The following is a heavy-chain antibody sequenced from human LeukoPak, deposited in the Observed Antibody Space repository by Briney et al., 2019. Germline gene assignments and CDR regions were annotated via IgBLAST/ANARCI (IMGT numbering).Heavy chain of an antibody. CDR2: IYYSGST. CDR1: GGSISSYY. J-gene: IGHJ4*02. D-gene: IGHD6-19*01. CDR3: ARGKVVAGTPGQNSWDS. Sequence: SETLFLTCTVSGGSISSYYWSWIRQPPGKGLEWIGYIYYSGSTNYNPSLKSRVTISVDTSKNQFSLKLSSVTAADTAVYYCARGKVVAGTPGQNSWDSWGQGILVTVSS. V-gene: IGHV4-59*12.